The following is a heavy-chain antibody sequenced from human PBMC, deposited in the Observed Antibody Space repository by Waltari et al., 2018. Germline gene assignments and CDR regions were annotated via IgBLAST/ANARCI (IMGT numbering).Heavy chain of an antibody. V-gene: IGHV3-53*01. CDR1: GFTVSSNY. D-gene: IGHD3-10*01. Sequence: EVQLVESGGGLIQPGGSLRLSCAASGFTVSSNYMNWVRQAPGKGLEWVSVIYSNDRTYYADSVKGRFTISRDNSRNTLYLQMNSLRDEDTAVYYCARDATYYYGSGSVRDAFDIWGQGTMVTVSS. CDR3: ARDATYYYGSGSVRDAFDI. CDR2: IYSNDRT. J-gene: IGHJ3*02.